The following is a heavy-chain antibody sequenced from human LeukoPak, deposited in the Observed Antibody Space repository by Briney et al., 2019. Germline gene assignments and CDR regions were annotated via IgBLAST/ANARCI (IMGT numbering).Heavy chain of an antibody. Sequence: ASVKVSCMASGYTFTSYGISWVRQTPGQGLEWMGWISAYNGNTNYAQKLQGRVTMTTDTSTSTAYMELRSLGSDDTAVYYCAREVLGYNYAAGVDYWGQGTLVTVSS. CDR3: AREVLGYNYAAGVDY. CDR2: ISAYNGNT. D-gene: IGHD5-18*01. J-gene: IGHJ4*02. V-gene: IGHV1-18*01. CDR1: GYTFTSYG.